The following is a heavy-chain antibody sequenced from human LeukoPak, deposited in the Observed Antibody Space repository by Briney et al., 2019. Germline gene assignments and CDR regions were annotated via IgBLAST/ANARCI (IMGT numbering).Heavy chain of an antibody. CDR2: IYSGGST. Sequence: EGSLRLSCAASGFTVSSNYMSWVRQAPGKGLEWVSVIYSGGSTYYADSVKGRFTISRDNSKNTLYLQMNSLRAEDTAVYYCARSSSWFPNWFDPWGQGTLVTVSS. CDR3: ARSSSWFPNWFDP. V-gene: IGHV3-53*01. CDR1: GFTVSSNY. J-gene: IGHJ5*02. D-gene: IGHD6-13*01.